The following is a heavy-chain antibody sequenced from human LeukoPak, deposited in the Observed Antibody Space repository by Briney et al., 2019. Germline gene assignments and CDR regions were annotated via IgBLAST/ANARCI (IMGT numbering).Heavy chain of an antibody. CDR3: ARAREITVSGTDYFDY. V-gene: IGHV3-7*01. CDR1: GFRFSNYW. CDR2: IKHDGSGP. Sequence: GGSLRLSCAVSGFRFSNYWMTWVSQAPGKGLEWVANIKHDGSGPSYLDSVKGRFTISRDNARNLLSLQMSSLRAEDTAVYYCARAREITVSGTDYFDYWGQGTLVTVSS. J-gene: IGHJ4*02. D-gene: IGHD6-19*01.